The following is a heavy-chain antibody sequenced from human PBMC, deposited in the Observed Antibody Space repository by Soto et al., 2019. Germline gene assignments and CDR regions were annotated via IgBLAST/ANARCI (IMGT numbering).Heavy chain of an antibody. D-gene: IGHD3-22*01. V-gene: IGHV1-69*02. CDR3: ASGYYDSSGYYLNDY. CDR1: GGTFSSYT. J-gene: IGHJ4*02. CDR2: IIPILGIA. Sequence: QVQLVQSGAEVKKPGSTVKVSCKASGGTFSSYTISWVRQAPGQGLEWMGRIIPILGIANYAQKFQGRVTIXXDXSXXTAYMELSSLRSEDTAVYYCASGYYDSSGYYLNDYWGQGTLVTVSS.